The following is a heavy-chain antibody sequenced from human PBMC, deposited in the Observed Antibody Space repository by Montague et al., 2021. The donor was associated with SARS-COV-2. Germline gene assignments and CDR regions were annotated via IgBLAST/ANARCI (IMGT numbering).Heavy chain of an antibody. D-gene: IGHD6-13*01. J-gene: IGHJ6*02. CDR3: ARKGLHSSSWYYYYYGMDV. V-gene: IGHV4-39*01. CDR1: GGSISSSSYY. CDR2: IYYSGST. Sequence: SETLSLTCTVSGGSISSSSYYWGWIRQPPGKGLEWIGSIYYSGSTYYNPSLKSRVTISVDTSKNQFSLKLSSVTAADTAVYYCARKGLHSSSWYYYYYGMDVWGQGTTVTVSS.